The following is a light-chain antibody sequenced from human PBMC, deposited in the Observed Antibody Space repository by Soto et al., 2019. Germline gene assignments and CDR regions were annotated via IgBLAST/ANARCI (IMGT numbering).Light chain of an antibody. J-gene: IGLJ1*01. CDR3: SSYTGGNPSYA. V-gene: IGLV2-8*01. Sequence: QSALTQPPSASGSPGKSVTISCTGTSSDVGGYDYVSWYQQHPGKAPKLMIYEVTIRPSGVSDRFSGSKSGNTASLTVSGLQAEDEADYYCSSYTGGNPSYAFGTGTQVTVL. CDR1: SSDVGGYDY. CDR2: EVT.